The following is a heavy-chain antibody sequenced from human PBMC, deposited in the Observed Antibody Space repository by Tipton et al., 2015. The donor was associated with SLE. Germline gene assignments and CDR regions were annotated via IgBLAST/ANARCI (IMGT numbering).Heavy chain of an antibody. Sequence: QSGAEVKKPGSSVKVSCKASGGTFSSYAISWVRQAPGQGLEWMGGIIPIFGTANYAQKFQGRVTITADVSTSTAYMELSSLRPEDRAVYYCATRSRDGYNSFDYWGQGNMVPVSS. CDR3: ATRSRDGYNSFDY. J-gene: IGHJ4*03. CDR1: GGTFSSYA. V-gene: IGHV1-69*01. D-gene: IGHD5-24*01. CDR2: IIPIFGTA.